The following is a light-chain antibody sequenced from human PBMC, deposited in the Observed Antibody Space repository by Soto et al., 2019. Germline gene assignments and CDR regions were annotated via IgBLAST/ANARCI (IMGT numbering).Light chain of an antibody. V-gene: IGKV3-15*01. CDR3: QQYNDWPPQLT. CDR1: HSVSSK. Sequence: EIVMTQSPATLSVSVGERATLSCRASHSVSSKLAWYQQKPGQAPRLIIYGASTRATDIPARFSGSGPGTEFTHTISSLQSEDFAVYYCQQYNDWPPQLTFGGGTKVEIK. J-gene: IGKJ4*01. CDR2: GAS.